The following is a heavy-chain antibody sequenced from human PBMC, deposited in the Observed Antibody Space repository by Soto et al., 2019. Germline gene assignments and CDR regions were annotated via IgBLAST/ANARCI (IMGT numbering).Heavy chain of an antibody. CDR1: GGTFSSYA. J-gene: IGHJ6*02. D-gene: IGHD2-15*01. CDR2: IIPIFGTA. CDR3: ARDLVVVVAATPGHYGMDV. Sequence: APVKVSCKASGGTFSSYAISWVRQAPGQGLGWMGGIIPIFGTANYAQKFQGRVTITADESTSTAYMELSSLRSEDTAVYYCARDLVVVVAATPGHYGMDVWGQGTTVTVSS. V-gene: IGHV1-69*13.